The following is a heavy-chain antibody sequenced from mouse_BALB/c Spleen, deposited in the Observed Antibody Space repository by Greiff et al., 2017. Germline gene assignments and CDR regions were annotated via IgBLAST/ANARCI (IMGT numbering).Heavy chain of an antibody. D-gene: IGHD2-2*01. J-gene: IGHJ4*01. Sequence: VQLQQSGAELVRPGVSVTISCTGSGYTFTDYAMHWVKQSHAKSLEWIGVISTYYGDASYNQKFKGKATMTVDKSSSTAYMELARLTSEDSAIYYCARFGYDGMDYWGQGTSVTVSS. CDR1: GYTFTDYA. V-gene: IGHV1S137*01. CDR2: ISTYYGDA. CDR3: ARFGYDGMDY.